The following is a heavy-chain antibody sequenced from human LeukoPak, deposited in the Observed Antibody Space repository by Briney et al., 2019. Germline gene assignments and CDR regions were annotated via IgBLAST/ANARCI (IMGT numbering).Heavy chain of an antibody. D-gene: IGHD1-1*01. CDR3: AKVEDDFGEQH. CDR1: GGTFSSYA. CDR2: IIPIFGTT. J-gene: IGHJ1*01. V-gene: IGHV1-69*06. Sequence: SVKVSCKASGGTFSSYAISWVRQAPGQGLEWMGGIIPIFGTTNYAQKFQDRVTITADKSTSTAYMELSSLRSEDTAVYYCAKVEDDFGEQHWGQGTLVIVSS.